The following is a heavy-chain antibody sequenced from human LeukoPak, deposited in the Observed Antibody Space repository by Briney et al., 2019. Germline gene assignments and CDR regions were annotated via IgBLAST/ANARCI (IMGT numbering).Heavy chain of an antibody. J-gene: IGHJ5*02. D-gene: IGHD1-26*01. V-gene: IGHV4-30-4*08. CDR2: IYYSGST. CDR1: GGSFSGYY. Sequence: PSETLSLTCAVSGGSFSGYYWSWIRQPPGKGLEWIGYIYYSGSTYYNPSLKSRVTISVDTSKNQFSLKLSSVTAADTAVYYCARELVGAMNWFDPWGQGTLVTVSS. CDR3: ARELVGAMNWFDP.